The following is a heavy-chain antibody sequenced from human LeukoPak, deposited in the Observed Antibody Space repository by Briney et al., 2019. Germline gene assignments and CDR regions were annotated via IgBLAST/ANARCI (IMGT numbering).Heavy chain of an antibody. CDR1: GGSISSSSYY. CDR3: ARAKRLLWFGELLPTPAFDY. D-gene: IGHD3-10*01. Sequence: SETLSLTCTVSGGSISSSSYYWGWIRQPPGKGLEWIGSIYYSGSTYYNPSLKSRVTISVDTSKNQFSLKLSSVTAADTAVYYCARAKRLLWFGELLPTPAFDYWGQGTLVTVSS. CDR2: IYYSGST. J-gene: IGHJ4*02. V-gene: IGHV4-39*07.